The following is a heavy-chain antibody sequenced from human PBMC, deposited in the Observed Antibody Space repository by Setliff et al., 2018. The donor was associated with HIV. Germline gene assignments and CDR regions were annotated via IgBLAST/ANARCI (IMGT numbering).Heavy chain of an antibody. D-gene: IGHD6-13*01. J-gene: IGHJ4*02. Sequence: SETLSLTCTVSGGSVSRSSYYWAWIRQPPGKGLEWIGNIFYSGHTFYNPSLRSRVTISVDTSKNQFSLKLSSVTAADTAVYYCARLSPHIATTGTFYYFDYWGQGTLVTSPQ. CDR3: ARLSPHIATTGTFYYFDY. CDR1: GGSVSRSSYY. CDR2: IFYSGHT. V-gene: IGHV4-39*01.